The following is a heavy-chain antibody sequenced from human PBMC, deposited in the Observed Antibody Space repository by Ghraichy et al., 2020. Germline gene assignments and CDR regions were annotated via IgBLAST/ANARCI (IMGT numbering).Heavy chain of an antibody. Sequence: SETLSLTCAVSGYSISSGYYWGWIRQPPGKGLEWIGSIYHSGSTYYNPSLKSRVTISVDTSKNQFSLKLSSVTAADTAVYYCARDYHHYDSSGYYYPVLYYYYYYMDVWGKGTTVTVSS. J-gene: IGHJ6*03. CDR1: GYSISSGYY. CDR3: ARDYHHYDSSGYYYPVLYYYYYYMDV. CDR2: IYHSGST. D-gene: IGHD3-22*01. V-gene: IGHV4-38-2*02.